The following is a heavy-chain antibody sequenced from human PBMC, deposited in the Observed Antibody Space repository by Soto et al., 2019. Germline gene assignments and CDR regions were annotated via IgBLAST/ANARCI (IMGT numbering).Heavy chain of an antibody. CDR3: ARDWADILTGYSPFDY. D-gene: IGHD3-9*01. V-gene: IGHV3-48*04. Sequence: GGSLGLSCAASGFSLSNYVMNWVRQAPGKGLEWISSIGSSSGTMFHADSVKGRFTISRDNAKNSLYLQMNSLRAEDTAVYYCARDWADILTGYSPFDYWGQGTLVTVSS. J-gene: IGHJ4*02. CDR1: GFSLSNYV. CDR2: IGSSSGTM.